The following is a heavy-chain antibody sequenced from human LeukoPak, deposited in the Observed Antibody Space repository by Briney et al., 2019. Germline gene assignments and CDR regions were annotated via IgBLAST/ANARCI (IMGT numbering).Heavy chain of an antibody. CDR2: IYHSGST. Sequence: PSETLSLTCTVYGGSFSGYYWSWIRQPPGKGLEWIGYIYHSGSTYYNPSLKSRVTISVDRSKNQFSLKLSSVTAADMAVYYCATGATEAFDIWGQGTMVTVSS. CDR3: ATGATEAFDI. CDR1: GGSFSGYY. J-gene: IGHJ3*02. V-gene: IGHV4-34*01. D-gene: IGHD1-26*01.